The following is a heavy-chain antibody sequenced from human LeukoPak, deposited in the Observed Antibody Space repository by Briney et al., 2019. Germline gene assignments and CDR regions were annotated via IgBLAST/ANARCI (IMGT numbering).Heavy chain of an antibody. CDR1: GFTFSNYA. CDR2: ISGSSGNT. V-gene: IGHV3-23*01. D-gene: IGHD1-14*01. Sequence: GGTLRLSCAASGFTFSNYAMNWVRQAPGQGLKWFSAISGSSGNTYYADSVKGRFTISRDNSKNTLYLQMNSLRAEDTALYYCAKPAKTDYTDYWGQGTLVTVSS. CDR3: AKPAKTDYTDY. J-gene: IGHJ4*02.